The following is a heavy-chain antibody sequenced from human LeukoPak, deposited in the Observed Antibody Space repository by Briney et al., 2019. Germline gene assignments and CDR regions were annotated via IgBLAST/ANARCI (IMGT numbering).Heavy chain of an antibody. CDR1: GFTFSSYA. CDR3: VKARDYEGNFDY. Sequence: GGSLRLSCAASGFTFSSYAMSWVRQAPGKGLEWVSAISGSGGSTYYADSVKGRFTISRDNSKNTLYLQMNSLRAEDTAVYYCVKARDYEGNFDYWGQGTLVTVSS. J-gene: IGHJ4*02. V-gene: IGHV3-23*01. D-gene: IGHD4-17*01. CDR2: ISGSGGST.